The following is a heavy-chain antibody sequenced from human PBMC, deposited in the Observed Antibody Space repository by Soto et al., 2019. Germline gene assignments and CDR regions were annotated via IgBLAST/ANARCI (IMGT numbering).Heavy chain of an antibody. V-gene: IGHV3-23*01. D-gene: IGHD3-10*01. CDR1: GFTFSSYS. J-gene: IGHJ4*02. Sequence: GGSLRLSCAASGFTFSSYSMSWVRQAPGKGLEWVAGFSTGGDGGTTHYADSVQGRFTISRDNSKNTVFLQMNSLRAEDTAIYYCAKKVNPGSGSQFLDYLSQGTLVTVSS. CDR2: FSTGGDGGTT. CDR3: AKKVNPGSGSQFLDY.